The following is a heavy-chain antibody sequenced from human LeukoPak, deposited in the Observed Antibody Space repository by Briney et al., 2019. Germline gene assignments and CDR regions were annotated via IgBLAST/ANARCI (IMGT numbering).Heavy chain of an antibody. Sequence: AASVKVSCKASGGTFSSYAISWVRQAPGQGLEWMGGIIPIFGTANYAQKFQGRVTITTDESTSTAYMELSSLRSEDTAVYYCARASVPNYDFWSGQLGPRRYGREYYFDYWGQGTLVTVSS. V-gene: IGHV1-69*05. D-gene: IGHD3-3*01. CDR1: GGTFSSYA. CDR3: ARASVPNYDFWSGQLGPRRYGREYYFDY. CDR2: IIPIFGTA. J-gene: IGHJ4*02.